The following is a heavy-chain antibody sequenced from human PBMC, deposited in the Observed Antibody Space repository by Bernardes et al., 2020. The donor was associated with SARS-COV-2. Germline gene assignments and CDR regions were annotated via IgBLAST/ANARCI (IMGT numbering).Heavy chain of an antibody. CDR1: GFTFDDYA. CDR3: ATLGGQQLVPMSYYYYGMDV. Sequence: GGSLRLSCAASGFTFDDYAMHWVRQAPGKGLEWVSGISWNSGSIGYADSVKGRFTISRDNAKNSLYLQMNSLRAEDTALYYCATLGGQQLVPMSYYYYGMDVWGQGTTVTVSS. CDR2: ISWNSGSI. D-gene: IGHD6-13*01. V-gene: IGHV3-9*01. J-gene: IGHJ6*02.